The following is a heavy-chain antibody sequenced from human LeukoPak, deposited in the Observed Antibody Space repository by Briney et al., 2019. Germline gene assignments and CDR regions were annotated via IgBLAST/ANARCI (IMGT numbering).Heavy chain of an antibody. CDR1: GFTASSNY. V-gene: IGHV3-53*01. CDR2: IYSSGST. CDR3: ARAEAVGPTRN. Sequence: PGGSLRLSCAASGFTASSNYMSWVRQAPGKGLEWVSVIYSSGSTYYADSVKGRFSISRDNSKNTLDLQMSGLRADDTAVYYCARAEAVGPTRNWGQGALVTVSS. J-gene: IGHJ4*02. D-gene: IGHD1-26*01.